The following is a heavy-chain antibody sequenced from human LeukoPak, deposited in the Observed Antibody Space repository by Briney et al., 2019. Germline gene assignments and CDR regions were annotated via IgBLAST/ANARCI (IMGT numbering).Heavy chain of an antibody. V-gene: IGHV1-69*13. CDR2: IIPIFGTA. CDR1: GGTFSSYA. D-gene: IGHD3-10*01. CDR3: ATYGSGSYYFDY. Sequence: SVKVSCKASGGTFSSYAISWVRQAPGQGLEWMGGIIPIFGTANYAQKFQGRVTITADESTSTAYMELSSLRSEDTAVYYCATYGSGSYYFDYWGQGTLVTVSS. J-gene: IGHJ4*02.